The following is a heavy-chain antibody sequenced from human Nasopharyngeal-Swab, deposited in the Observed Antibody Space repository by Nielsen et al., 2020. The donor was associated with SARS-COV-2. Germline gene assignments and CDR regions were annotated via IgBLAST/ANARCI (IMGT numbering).Heavy chain of an antibody. V-gene: IGHV3-9*01. CDR1: VFTFYDYA. CDR2: ISWNSGSI. Sequence: SLKISCAASVFTFYDYAMHWVRQAPGKGLEWVSGISWNSGSIGYADSVKGRFTISRDNAKNSLYLQMNSLRAEDTALYYCARLDSSGYYPTVDYWGQGTLVTVSS. D-gene: IGHD3-22*01. J-gene: IGHJ4*02. CDR3: ARLDSSGYYPTVDY.